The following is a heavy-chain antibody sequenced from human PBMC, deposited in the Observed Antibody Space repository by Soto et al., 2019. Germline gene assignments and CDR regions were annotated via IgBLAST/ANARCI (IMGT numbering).Heavy chain of an antibody. CDR2: IYYSGST. Sequence: PSETLSLTCTVSGGSISSGGYYWSWIRQHPGKGLEWIGYIYYSGSTYYNPSLKSRVTISVDTSKNQFSLKLSSVTAADTAVYYCARSVGGEDYDFSEYGMDVWGQGTTVTVSS. CDR1: GGSISSGGYY. CDR3: ARSVGGEDYDFSEYGMDV. D-gene: IGHD3-3*01. J-gene: IGHJ6*02. V-gene: IGHV4-31*03.